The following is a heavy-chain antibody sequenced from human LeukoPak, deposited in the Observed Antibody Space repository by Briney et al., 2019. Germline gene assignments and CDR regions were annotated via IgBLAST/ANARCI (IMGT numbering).Heavy chain of an antibody. V-gene: IGHV3-30-3*01. CDR3: ASKQSNWNYVYDAFDI. Sequence: PGGSLRLSCAASGFTFSSYAMHWVRQAPGKGLEWVSVMSYDGSNKYYADSVKGRFTISRDNSKNTLYLQMNSLRAEDTAVYYCASKQSNWNYVYDAFDIWGQGTMVTVSS. J-gene: IGHJ3*02. CDR1: GFTFSSYA. CDR2: MSYDGSNK. D-gene: IGHD1-7*01.